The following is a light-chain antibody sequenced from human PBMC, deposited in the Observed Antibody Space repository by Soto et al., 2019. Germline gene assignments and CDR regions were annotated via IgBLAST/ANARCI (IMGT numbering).Light chain of an antibody. V-gene: IGKV3-15*01. CDR1: QSVSSN. CDR3: QQYHNWPRC. J-gene: IGKJ1*01. CDR2: GAS. Sequence: EIVMTQSPATLSVSPGERATLSCRASQSVSSNLAWYQQKPGQAPRLLIYGASTRATGIPARFSGSGSGTEFTLTISSLQSEDFEVYYFQQYHNWPRCFGKGTKVHIX.